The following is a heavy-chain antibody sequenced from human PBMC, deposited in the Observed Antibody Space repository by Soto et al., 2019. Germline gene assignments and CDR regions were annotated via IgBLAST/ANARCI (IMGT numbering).Heavy chain of an antibody. CDR3: AKDPRFYGMDV. Sequence: QVRLQESGPGLVKPSETLSLTCTVSGASVSSDSYSWSWIRQPPGKGLEWIGGFYFTGTTKTNPSLQSRVRISVDESKNQMSLKLNSVTAADTAVYYCAKDPRFYGMDVWGQGTTVTVSS. V-gene: IGHV4-61*01. CDR2: FYFTGTT. CDR1: GASVSSDSYS. J-gene: IGHJ6*02.